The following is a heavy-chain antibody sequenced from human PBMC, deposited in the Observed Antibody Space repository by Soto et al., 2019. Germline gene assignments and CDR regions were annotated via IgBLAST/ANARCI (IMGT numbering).Heavy chain of an antibody. CDR3: AYAGTVTGGGNWFDP. V-gene: IGHV4-38-2*01. Sequence: SETLSLTCAVPGYSISSGYYWGWIRQPPGKGLEWIGSIYHSGSTYYNPSLKSRVTISVDTSKNQFSLKLSSVTAADTAVYYCAYAGTVTGGGNWFDPWGQGTLVTVSS. J-gene: IGHJ5*02. CDR2: IYHSGST. CDR1: GYSISSGYY. D-gene: IGHD4-17*01.